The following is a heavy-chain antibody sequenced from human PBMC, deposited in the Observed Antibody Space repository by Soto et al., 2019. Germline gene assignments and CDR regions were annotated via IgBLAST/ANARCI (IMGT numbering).Heavy chain of an antibody. J-gene: IGHJ4*02. V-gene: IGHV4-31*03. CDR2: IYYSGST. D-gene: IGHD3-10*01. CDR3: ARDLTGFGELLYY. CDR1: GGSISSGGYY. Sequence: QVQLQESGPGLVKPSQTLSLTCTVSGGSISSGGYYWSWIRQHPGKGLEWIGYIYYSGSTYYNPPLDKRVXXSXDXXKNQFYLKLSSVTAADTAVYYCARDLTGFGELLYYWGQGTLVTVSS.